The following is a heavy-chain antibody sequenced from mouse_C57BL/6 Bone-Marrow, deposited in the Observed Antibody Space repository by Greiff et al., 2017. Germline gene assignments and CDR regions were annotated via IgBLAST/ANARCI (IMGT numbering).Heavy chain of an antibody. V-gene: IGHV1-82*01. D-gene: IGHD1-1*01. CDR3: ARDPHYYGSSSHWYFDV. Sequence: QVQLQQSGPELVKPGASVKISCKASGYAFSSSWMNWVKQRPGKGLEWIGRIYPGDGDTNYNGKFKGKATLTADKSSSTAYMQLSSLPSEDSAVYFCARDPHYYGSSSHWYFDVWGTGTTVTVSS. CDR1: GYAFSSSW. J-gene: IGHJ1*03. CDR2: IYPGDGDT.